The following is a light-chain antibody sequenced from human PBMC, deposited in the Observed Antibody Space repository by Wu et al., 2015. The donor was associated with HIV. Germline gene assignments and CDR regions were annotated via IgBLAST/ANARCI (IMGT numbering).Light chain of an antibody. CDR1: QSVTNN. CDR3: QQYNNWPPFT. Sequence: ENVLTQFPGTLSLSPGERATPSCRASQSVTNNYFAWFQQKPGQAPRLLIYGASTRATGIPARFSGSGSGTEFTLTISSMQSEDFAVYYCQQYNNWPPFTFGPGTKVDIK. CDR2: GAS. J-gene: IGKJ3*01. V-gene: IGKV3-15*01.